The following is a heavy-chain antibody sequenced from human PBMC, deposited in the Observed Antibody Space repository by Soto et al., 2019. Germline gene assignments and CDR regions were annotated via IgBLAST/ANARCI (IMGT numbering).Heavy chain of an antibody. CDR1: GFTFSSYG. CDR2: IWYDGSNK. CDR3: ARDKNAAAGGYYGMDV. Sequence: GGSLRLSCAASGFTFSSYGMHWVRQAPGKGLEWVAVIWYDGSNKYYADSVKGRFTISRDNSKNTLYLQMNSLRAEDTAVYYCARDKNAAAGGYYGMDVWGQGTTVTVSS. D-gene: IGHD6-13*01. V-gene: IGHV3-33*01. J-gene: IGHJ6*02.